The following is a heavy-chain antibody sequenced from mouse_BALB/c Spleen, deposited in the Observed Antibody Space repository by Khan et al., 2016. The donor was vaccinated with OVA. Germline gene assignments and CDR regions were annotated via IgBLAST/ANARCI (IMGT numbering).Heavy chain of an antibody. CDR1: GYTFTSYT. Sequence: VQLQQSGAELARPGASVKMSCKASGYTFTSYTIHWIKLRPGQGLEWIGYINPSNGYTNYNQKFKDKATLTADKSSTTAYMELSSLTSVDSALYNCVRDGAYHRNDGWFAYWGQGTLVTVSA. J-gene: IGHJ3*01. CDR3: VRDGAYHRNDGWFAY. CDR2: INPSNGYT. V-gene: IGHV1-4*01. D-gene: IGHD2-14*01.